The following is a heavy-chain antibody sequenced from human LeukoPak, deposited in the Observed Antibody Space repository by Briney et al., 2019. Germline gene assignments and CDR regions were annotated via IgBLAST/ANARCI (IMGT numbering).Heavy chain of an antibody. J-gene: IGHJ4*02. V-gene: IGHV4-59*01. CDR1: GDSISSYY. Sequence: PSETLSLTCTVSGDSISSYYCSWIRQPPGKGLEWIGYIYYSGSTNYNPSLKSRVTISVDTSKNQFSLKLSSVTAGDTAVYYCARDNTVIDYWGQGTLVTVSS. D-gene: IGHD4-11*01. CDR3: ARDNTVIDY. CDR2: IYYSGST.